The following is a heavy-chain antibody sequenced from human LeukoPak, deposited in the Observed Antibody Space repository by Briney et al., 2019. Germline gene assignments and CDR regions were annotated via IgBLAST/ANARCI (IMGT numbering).Heavy chain of an antibody. V-gene: IGHV3-30*03. CDR2: ISYDGSNK. D-gene: IGHD1-26*01. CDR3: ARDESGSYPRWGFDP. Sequence: GGSLRLSCAASGFIFSSYGMHWVRQAPGKGLEWVAVISYDGSNKYYADSVKGRFTISRDNSKNTLYLQMNSLRAEDTAVYYCARDESGSYPRWGFDPWGQGTLVTVSS. CDR1: GFIFSSYG. J-gene: IGHJ5*02.